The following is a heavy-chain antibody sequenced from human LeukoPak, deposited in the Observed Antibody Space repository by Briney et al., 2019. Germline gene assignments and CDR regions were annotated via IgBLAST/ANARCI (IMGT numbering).Heavy chain of an antibody. Sequence: KSSETLSLTCTVSGGSISSSTYYWGWIRQPPGKGLEWIGSIYSSGSTYYNPSLKSRVTISVDTSKNQFSLKLSSVTAADTAVYYCARGGRMIVELPYYWGQGTLVTVSS. V-gene: IGHV4-39*07. CDR2: IYSSGST. J-gene: IGHJ4*02. CDR3: ARGGRMIVELPYY. D-gene: IGHD3-22*01. CDR1: GGSISSSTYY.